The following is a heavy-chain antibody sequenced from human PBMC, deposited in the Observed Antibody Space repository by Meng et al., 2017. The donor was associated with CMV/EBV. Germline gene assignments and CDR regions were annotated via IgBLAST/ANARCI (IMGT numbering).Heavy chain of an antibody. CDR2: IYYSGST. CDR3: ASPPINYYDSSGYYFFDY. CDR1: SLGSSSCY. D-gene: IGHD3-22*01. V-gene: IGHV4-39*01. J-gene: IGHJ4*02. Sequence: SLGSSSCYWGWIRQPTGKGLEWIGSIYYSGSTYYNPSLKSRVTISVDTSKNQFSLKLSSVTAADTAVYYCASPPINYYDSSGYYFFDYWGQGTLVTVSS.